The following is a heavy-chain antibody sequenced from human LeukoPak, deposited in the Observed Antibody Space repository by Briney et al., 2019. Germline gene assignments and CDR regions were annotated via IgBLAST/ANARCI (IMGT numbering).Heavy chain of an antibody. Sequence: SETLSLTCTVSGGSISSGTYYWSWIRQPAGKGLEWIGRIYTSGSTNYNPSLKSRVTISVDTSKNQFSLKLSSVTAADTAVYYCARHKVFGFGVVRGVAEIDYWGQGTLVTVSS. CDR3: ARHKVFGFGVVRGVAEIDY. J-gene: IGHJ4*02. CDR2: IYTSGST. CDR1: GGSISSGTYY. V-gene: IGHV4-61*02. D-gene: IGHD3-10*01.